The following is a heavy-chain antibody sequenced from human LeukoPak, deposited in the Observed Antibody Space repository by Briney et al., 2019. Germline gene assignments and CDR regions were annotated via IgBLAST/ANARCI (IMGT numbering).Heavy chain of an antibody. CDR2: IRYDGSNK. CDR3: ARLDSSGYPRGY. CDR1: GFTFSSYG. D-gene: IGHD3-22*01. J-gene: IGHJ4*02. Sequence: PGGSLRLSCAASGFTFSSYGMHWVRQAPGKGLEWVAFIRYDGSNKYYADSVKGRFTISRDNAKNSLYLQMNSLRAEDTAVYYCARLDSSGYPRGYWGQGTLVTVSS. V-gene: IGHV3-30*02.